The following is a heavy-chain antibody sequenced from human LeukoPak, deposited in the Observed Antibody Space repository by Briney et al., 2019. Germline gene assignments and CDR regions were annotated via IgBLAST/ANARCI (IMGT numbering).Heavy chain of an antibody. CDR3: AKSDCGGDCYLLDY. CDR2: ISSGGDIT. Sequence: PGGSLRLACAAYGFTVTSYAMSWVRQTPEKGLEWVSSISSGGDITHHADSVMGRFTISRDISKNTLYLQMNSLRVEDTAVYYCAKSDCGGDCYLLDYWGQGTLVTVSS. CDR1: GFTVTSYA. J-gene: IGHJ4*02. D-gene: IGHD2-21*02. V-gene: IGHV3-23*01.